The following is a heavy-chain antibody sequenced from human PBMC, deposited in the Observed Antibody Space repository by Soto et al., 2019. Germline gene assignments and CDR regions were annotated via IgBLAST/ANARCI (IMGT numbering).Heavy chain of an antibody. D-gene: IGHD5-12*01. CDR1: VGSMISYY. V-gene: IGHV4-59*08. CDR3: ARQIVATETFDY. CDR2: VFYVGGT. J-gene: IGHJ4*02. Sequence: SETQSVTCTVSVGSMISYYWSWIPLSLGRGLVWIGFVFYVGGTKYNPSLNGRVTISVDTSKNHFSLTVTSVFVADMAVYYCARQIVATETFDYWGQGTLVTVSS.